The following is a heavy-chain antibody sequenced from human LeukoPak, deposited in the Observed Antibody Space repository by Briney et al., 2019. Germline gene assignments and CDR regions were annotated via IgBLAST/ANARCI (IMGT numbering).Heavy chain of an antibody. CDR1: GGTFSSYA. D-gene: IGHD3-3*01. CDR2: IIPIFGTA. J-gene: IGHJ3*02. CDR3: ASLWSGAFDI. Sequence: SVKVSCKASGGTFSSYAISWVRQAPGQGLEWMGGIIPIFGTANYAQKFQGRVTMTRNTSISTAYMELSSLRSEDTAVYYCASLWSGAFDIWGQGTMVTVSS. V-gene: IGHV1-69*05.